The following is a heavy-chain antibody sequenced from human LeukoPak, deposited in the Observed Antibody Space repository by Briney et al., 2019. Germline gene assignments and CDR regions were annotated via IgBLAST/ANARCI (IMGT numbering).Heavy chain of an antibody. CDR1: GGSISSGSYY. D-gene: IGHD3-22*01. CDR2: IYTSGST. V-gene: IGHV4-61*02. J-gene: IGHJ3*02. CDR3: ARELDYYEGSHAFDI. Sequence: SETLSLTCTVSGGSISSGSYYWSWIRQPAGKGLEWIVRIYTSGSTNYNPSLKSRVTISVDTSKNQFSLKLSSVTAADTAVYYCARELDYYEGSHAFDIWGQGTMVTVSS.